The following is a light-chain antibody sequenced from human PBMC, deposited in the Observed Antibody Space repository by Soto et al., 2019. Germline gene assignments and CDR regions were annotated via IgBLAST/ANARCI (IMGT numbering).Light chain of an antibody. J-gene: IGKJ2*01. CDR2: GAS. CDR1: QSVSDN. V-gene: IGKV3-15*01. Sequence: EIVMTQSPATLSLSPGERVTLSCRASQSVSDNLAWYQQKPGQAPRLLIYGASTRATTTPARFSGSGSGTDFTLTISSLQSEDFAVYFCQQSNNSPYTFGQGTKLDIK. CDR3: QQSNNSPYT.